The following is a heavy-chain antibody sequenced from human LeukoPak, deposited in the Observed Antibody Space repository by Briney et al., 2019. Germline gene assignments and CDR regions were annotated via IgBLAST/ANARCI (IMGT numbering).Heavy chain of an antibody. CDR3: AREGCSGGSCYSAYNWFDP. D-gene: IGHD2-15*01. V-gene: IGHV4-4*07. CDR1: GGSISSYY. CDR2: IYTSGST. Sequence: SETLSLTCTVSGGSISSYYWSWTRQPAGKGLEWIGRIYTSGSTNYNPSLKSRVTMSVDTSKNQFSLKLSSVTAADTAVYYCAREGCSGGSCYSAYNWFDPWGQGTLVTVSS. J-gene: IGHJ5*02.